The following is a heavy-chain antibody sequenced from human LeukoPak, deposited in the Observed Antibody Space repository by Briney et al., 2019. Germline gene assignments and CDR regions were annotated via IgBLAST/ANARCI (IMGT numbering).Heavy chain of an antibody. V-gene: IGHV3-33*01. D-gene: IGHD3-22*01. CDR1: GFTFSSYG. CDR3: ARGGYDSSGFPPDC. J-gene: IGHJ4*02. CDR2: IWYDGSNK. Sequence: GGSLRLSCAASGFTFSSYGMHWVRQAPGKGLEWVAVIWYDGSNKYYADSVKGRFTISRDNSKNTLYLQMNSLRAEDTAVYYCARGGYDSSGFPPDCWGQGTLVTVSS.